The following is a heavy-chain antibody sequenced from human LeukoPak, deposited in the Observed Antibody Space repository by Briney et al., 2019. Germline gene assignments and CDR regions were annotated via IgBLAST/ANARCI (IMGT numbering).Heavy chain of an antibody. V-gene: IGHV4-39*01. CDR1: GGTISSDSYY. CDR3: ARLSDF. J-gene: IGHJ4*02. CDR2: INYSGTT. Sequence: SETLSLTCSVSGGTISSDSYYWGWIRQPTGKGLEWIVSINYSGTTSYNPSLNSLATISVDTSNTQFSLRLSSVTAADTAVYYCARLSDFWGQGILVTVSS.